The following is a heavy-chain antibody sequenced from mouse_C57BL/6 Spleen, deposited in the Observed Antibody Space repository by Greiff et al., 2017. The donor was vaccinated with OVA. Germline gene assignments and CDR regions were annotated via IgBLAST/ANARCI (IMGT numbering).Heavy chain of an antibody. J-gene: IGHJ4*01. D-gene: IGHD6-1*01. CDR3: ARESLWDYAMDY. CDR1: GYTFTSYW. V-gene: IGHV1-55*01. CDR2: IYPGSGST. Sequence: QVQLQQPGAELVKPGASVKMSCKASGYTFTSYWLTWVKQRPGQGLEWIGDIYPGSGSTNYNEKFKSKATLTVDTSSSTAYMQLSSLTSEDSAVYYCARESLWDYAMDYWGQGTSVTVSS.